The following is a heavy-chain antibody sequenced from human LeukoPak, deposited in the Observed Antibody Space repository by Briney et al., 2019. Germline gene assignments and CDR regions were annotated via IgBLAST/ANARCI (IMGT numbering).Heavy chain of an antibody. Sequence: SQTLSLTCTVSGGSISSGSYYWSWIRQHPGKGLEWIGYIYYSGSTYYNPSLKSRVTISVDTSKNQFSLKLSSVTAADTAVYYCARSDSSGNYGDYWGQGTLVTVSS. CDR3: ARSDSSGNYGDY. D-gene: IGHD3-22*01. CDR1: GGSISSGSYY. CDR2: IYYSGST. V-gene: IGHV4-31*03. J-gene: IGHJ4*02.